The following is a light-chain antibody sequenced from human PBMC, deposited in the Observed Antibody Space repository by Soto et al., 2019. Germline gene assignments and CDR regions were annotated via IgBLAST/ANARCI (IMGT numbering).Light chain of an antibody. V-gene: IGLV2-14*03. CDR3: SSYTSSTTLG. CDR1: SSDVGGYNY. CDR2: DVS. Sequence: QSALTQPASVSGSPGQSITISCTGTSSDVGGYNYVSWYQQYPGKAPKLMIYDVSNRPSGVSNRFSGSKSGNTASLTISGLQAEDEGDYYCSSYTSSTTLGFGGGTKLTVL. J-gene: IGLJ1*01.